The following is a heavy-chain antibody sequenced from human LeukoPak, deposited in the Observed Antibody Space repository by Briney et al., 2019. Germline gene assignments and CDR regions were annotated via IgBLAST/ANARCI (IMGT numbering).Heavy chain of an antibody. J-gene: IGHJ5*02. Sequence: GGSLRLSCTASGFTFGDYAMSWFRQAPGKGLEWVGFIRSKAYGGTTEYAASVKGRFTISRDDSESIAYLQMNSLKTEDTAVYYCAKGPYDRTKFDPWGQGTLVTVSS. CDR3: AKGPYDRTKFDP. CDR2: IRSKAYGGTT. V-gene: IGHV3-49*03. D-gene: IGHD3-22*01. CDR1: GFTFGDYA.